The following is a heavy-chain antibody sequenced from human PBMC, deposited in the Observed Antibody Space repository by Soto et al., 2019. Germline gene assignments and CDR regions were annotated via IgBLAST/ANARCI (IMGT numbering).Heavy chain of an antibody. CDR3: ASSLSGRGYSGYDFDY. J-gene: IGHJ4*02. D-gene: IGHD5-12*01. CDR2: ISSSSSTI. V-gene: IGHV3-48*01. Sequence: GGSLRLSCAASGFTFSSYSMNWVRQAPGKGLEWVSYISSSSSTIYYADSVKGRFTISRDNAKNSLYLQMNSLRAEDTAVYYCASSLSGRGYSGYDFDYWGQGTLVTVSS. CDR1: GFTFSSYS.